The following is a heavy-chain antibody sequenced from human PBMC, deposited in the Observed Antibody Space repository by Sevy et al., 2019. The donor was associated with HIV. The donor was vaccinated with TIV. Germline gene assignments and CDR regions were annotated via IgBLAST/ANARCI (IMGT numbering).Heavy chain of an antibody. D-gene: IGHD3-22*01. Sequence: GGSLRLSCAASGFTFSSYGMHWVRQAPGKGPEWVAVIWYDGGKKFYADSVRGRFTISRDNSRNTLYLQMNSLRPEDTAVYYCVKAPNDYDNSGWAGLEVWGQGTTVTVSS. CDR2: IWYDGGKK. CDR1: GFTFSSYG. V-gene: IGHV3-30*02. CDR3: VKAPNDYDNSGWAGLEV. J-gene: IGHJ6*02.